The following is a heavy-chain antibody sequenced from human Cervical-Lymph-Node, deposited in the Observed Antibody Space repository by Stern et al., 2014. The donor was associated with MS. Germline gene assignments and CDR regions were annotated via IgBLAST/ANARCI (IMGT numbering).Heavy chain of an antibody. CDR1: GGSMNSRPYY. CDR3: AREGETSDFFPFDY. Sequence: QVQLQESGPGLVKPSQTLSLTCTVSGGSMNSRPYYWNWLRQPAGKALEWIGRIYISGSTNYNPSLESRVTISIDTSKNQLSLKRRSGTAADTAVYYCAREGETSDFFPFDYWGQGAQVIVSS. V-gene: IGHV4-61*02. J-gene: IGHJ4*02. CDR2: IYISGST. D-gene: IGHD3/OR15-3a*01.